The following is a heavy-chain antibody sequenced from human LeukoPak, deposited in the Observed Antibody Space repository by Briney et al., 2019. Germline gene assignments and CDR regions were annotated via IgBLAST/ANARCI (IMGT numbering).Heavy chain of an antibody. CDR1: GGSISSYY. J-gene: IGHJ5*02. CDR3: AREVVVVPAAENWFDP. D-gene: IGHD2-2*01. Sequence: SETLSLTCTVSGGSISSYYWSWIRQPPGKGLEWIGYIYYSGSTNYNPSLKSRVTLSVDTSKNQFSLKLSSVTAADTAVYYCAREVVVVPAAENWFDPWGQGTLVTVSS. V-gene: IGHV4-59*01. CDR2: IYYSGST.